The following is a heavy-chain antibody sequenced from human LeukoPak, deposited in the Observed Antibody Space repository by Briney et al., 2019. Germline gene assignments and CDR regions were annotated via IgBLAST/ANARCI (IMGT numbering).Heavy chain of an antibody. CDR1: GFTFSSYA. J-gene: IGHJ3*02. CDR3: AKDKRATVTTVGAFDI. Sequence: GGSLRLSCAASGFTFSSYAMSWVRQAPGKGLEWVSAISGSGGSTYYADSVKGRFTISRDNSKNTLYLQMNSLRDEDTTVYYCAKDKRATVTTVGAFDIWGQGTVVTVSS. D-gene: IGHD4-17*01. V-gene: IGHV3-23*01. CDR2: ISGSGGST.